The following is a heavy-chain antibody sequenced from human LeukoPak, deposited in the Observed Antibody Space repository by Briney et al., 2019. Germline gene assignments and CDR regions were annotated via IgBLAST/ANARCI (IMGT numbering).Heavy chain of an antibody. CDR1: GGTFSSYA. J-gene: IGHJ6*02. CDR2: IIPIFGTA. CDR3: ARRRYCSSTSCYFHNYYYYGMDG. V-gene: IGHV1-69*13. D-gene: IGHD2-2*01. Sequence: ASVKVSCKASGGTFSSYAISWVRQAPGQGLEWMGGIIPIFGTANYAQKFQGRVTITADESTSTAYMELSSLRSEDTAVYYCARRRYCSSTSCYFHNYYYYGMDGWGQGTTVTVSS.